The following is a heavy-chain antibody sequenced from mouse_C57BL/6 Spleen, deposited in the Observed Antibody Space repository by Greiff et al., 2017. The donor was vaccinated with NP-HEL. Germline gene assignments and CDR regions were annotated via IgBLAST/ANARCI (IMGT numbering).Heavy chain of an antibody. J-gene: IGHJ3*01. CDR3: ARDGGYFWFAY. V-gene: IGHV5-17*01. Sequence: EVQLVESGGGLVKPGGSLKLSCAASGFTFSDYGMHWVRQAPEKGLEWVAYISSGSSTIYYADTVKGRFTISRDNAKNTLFLQMTSLRSEDTAMYYCARDGGYFWFAYWGQGTLVTVSA. D-gene: IGHD2-3*01. CDR1: GFTFSDYG. CDR2: ISSGSSTI.